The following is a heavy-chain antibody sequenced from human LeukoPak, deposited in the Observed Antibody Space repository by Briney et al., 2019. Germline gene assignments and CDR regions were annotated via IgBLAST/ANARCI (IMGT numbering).Heavy chain of an antibody. Sequence: GRSLRLSWAASGFAFSRSGMHWVRQAPGKGLEWVAVVWYDGSNKHYADSVKGRFTISRDNSNNTLYLQMNSLRAEDTAVYYCARDPKYSNSWFFDYWGQGTLVTVSS. CDR3: ARDPKYSNSWFFDY. V-gene: IGHV3-33*01. CDR1: GFAFSRSG. D-gene: IGHD6-13*01. CDR2: VWYDGSNK. J-gene: IGHJ4*02.